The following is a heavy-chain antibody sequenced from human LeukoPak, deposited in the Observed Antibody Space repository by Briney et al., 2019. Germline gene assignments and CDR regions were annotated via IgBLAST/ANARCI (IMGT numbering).Heavy chain of an antibody. D-gene: IGHD3-22*01. CDR2: IYYSGST. Sequence: TSETLSLTCSVSGDSISSSSYYWGWIRQPPGKGLEWIGYIYYSGSTNYNPSLKSRVTMSVDTSKNQFSLKLSSVTAADTAVYYCARGDSSGYYWYFDLWGRGTLVTVSS. J-gene: IGHJ2*01. V-gene: IGHV4-61*05. CDR3: ARGDSSGYYWYFDL. CDR1: GDSISSSSYY.